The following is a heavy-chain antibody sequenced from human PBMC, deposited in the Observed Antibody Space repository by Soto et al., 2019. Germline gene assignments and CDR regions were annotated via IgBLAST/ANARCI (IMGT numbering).Heavy chain of an antibody. CDR2: IWYDGSNK. CDR1: GFTFSSYG. V-gene: IGHV3-33*01. D-gene: IGHD2-2*01. Sequence: GSLRLSCAASGFTFSSYGMHWVRQAPGKGLEWVAVIWYDGSNKYYADSVKGRFTISRDNSKNTLYLQMNSLRAEDTAVYYCARGTPAAHYGMDVWGQGTTVTVSS. J-gene: IGHJ6*02. CDR3: ARGTPAAHYGMDV.